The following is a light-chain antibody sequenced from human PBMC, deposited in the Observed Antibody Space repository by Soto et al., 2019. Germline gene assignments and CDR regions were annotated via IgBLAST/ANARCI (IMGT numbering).Light chain of an antibody. CDR3: SSYTSSSPYV. V-gene: IGLV2-14*01. CDR1: SSGVGGYNY. J-gene: IGLJ1*01. CDR2: DVS. Sequence: QSMLTQPASVSGSPGQSITISCTGTSSGVGGYNYVSWYQQHPGKAPKLMIYDVSNRPSGVSNRFSGSKSGNTASLTISGLQAEDEADHYCSSYTSSSPYVFGTGTKVTVL.